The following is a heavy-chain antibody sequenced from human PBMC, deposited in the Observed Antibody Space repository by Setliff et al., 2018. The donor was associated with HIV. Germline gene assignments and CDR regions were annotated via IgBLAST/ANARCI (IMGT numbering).Heavy chain of an antibody. CDR1: GGVSGGDMGVHD. Sequence: SETMSPTCSVSGGVSGGDMGVHDWSWIRQPPGKVLEWIGYIYDNEKTFYNPSLKSRVTITVDTSKNQTSLLLTSVTAEDTALYDCARLPQDWGQGTLVTVSS. V-gene: IGHV4-61*08. J-gene: IGHJ4*02. CDR3: ARLPQD. CDR2: IYDNEKT.